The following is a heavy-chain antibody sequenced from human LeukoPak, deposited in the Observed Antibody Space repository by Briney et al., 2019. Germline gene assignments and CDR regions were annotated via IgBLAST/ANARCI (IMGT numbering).Heavy chain of an antibody. D-gene: IGHD4-23*01. V-gene: IGHV3-72*01. CDR2: IKNTGNSYTT. Sequence: QTGGSLRLSCAASGFILSGHHMDWVRQAPGKGLEWVGRIKNTGNSYTTEYAASVKGRFTISRDDSKNSLFLQMSSLKTEDTAVYYCASLNSDRFRDDYWGQGTLLTVSS. CDR3: ASLNSDRFRDDY. CDR1: GFILSGHH. J-gene: IGHJ4*02.